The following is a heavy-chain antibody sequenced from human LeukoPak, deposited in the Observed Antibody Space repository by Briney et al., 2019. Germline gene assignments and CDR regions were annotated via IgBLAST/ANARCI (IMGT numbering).Heavy chain of an antibody. Sequence: SVKVSCKASGGTFTSYAISWVRQAPGQGLEWMGGIIPIFGTANYAQKFQGRVTITADESTSTAYMELSSLRSEDTAVYYCARVDDIVVVPAAMGVRSGAYYYYGMDVWGKGTTATVSS. J-gene: IGHJ6*04. CDR1: GGTFTSYA. CDR2: IIPIFGTA. V-gene: IGHV1-69*13. D-gene: IGHD2-2*01. CDR3: ARVDDIVVVPAAMGVRSGAYYYYGMDV.